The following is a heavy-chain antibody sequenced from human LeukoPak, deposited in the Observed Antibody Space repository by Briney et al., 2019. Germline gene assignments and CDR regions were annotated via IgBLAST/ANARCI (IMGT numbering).Heavy chain of an antibody. CDR3: ARGGILTGYYPLDY. D-gene: IGHD3-9*01. CDR1: GGSLSGYY. CDR2: INHSGST. J-gene: IGHJ4*02. V-gene: IGHV4-34*01. Sequence: SETLSLTCAVYGGSLSGYYWSWIRQPPGKGLEWIGEINHSGSTNYNPSLKSRVTISVDTSKNQFSLKLSSVAAADTAVYYCARGGILTGYYPLDYWGQGTLVTVSS.